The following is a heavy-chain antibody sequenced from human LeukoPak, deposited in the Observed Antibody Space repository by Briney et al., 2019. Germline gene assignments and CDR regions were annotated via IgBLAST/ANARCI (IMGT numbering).Heavy chain of an antibody. J-gene: IGHJ4*02. CDR1: GFTFSSYG. CDR2: IWYDGSNK. D-gene: IGHD2-2*01. Sequence: GRSLRLSCAASGFTFSSYGMHWVRQAPGKGLEWVAVIWYDGSNKYYADSVKGRFTISRDNSKNTLYLQMNSLRAEDTAVYYCARESRYCTSSSCYLDYWGQGTLVTVSS. V-gene: IGHV3-33*01. CDR3: ARESRYCTSSSCYLDY.